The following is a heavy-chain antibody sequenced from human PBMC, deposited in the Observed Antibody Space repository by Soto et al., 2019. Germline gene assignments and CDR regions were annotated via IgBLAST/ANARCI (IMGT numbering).Heavy chain of an antibody. J-gene: IGHJ4*02. Sequence: SGEALKISWKGSGYMFTNYWIGWVRQMTGKGLEWMVIIHGGESNTRYSPYLDGKVTISTDKSINNAYLQWSSLNASDTAMYYCARRVHYRTGWHXWGQGTMVTVSX. D-gene: IGHD6-19*01. CDR1: GYMFTNYW. V-gene: IGHV5-51*01. CDR3: ARRVHYRTGWHX. CDR2: IHGGESNT.